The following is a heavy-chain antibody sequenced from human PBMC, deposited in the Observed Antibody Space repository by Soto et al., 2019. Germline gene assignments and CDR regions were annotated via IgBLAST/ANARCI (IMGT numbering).Heavy chain of an antibody. CDR2: ISWNSGSI. V-gene: IGHV3-9*01. J-gene: IGHJ4*02. Sequence: GGSLRLSCAASGFTFDDYAMHWVRQAPGKGLEWVSGISWNSGSIGYADSVKGRFTISRDNAKNSLYLQMNSLRAEDTALYYCAKDIGSISSSVYLDYWGQGTLVTVSA. CDR3: AKDIGSISSSVYLDY. CDR1: GFTFDDYA. D-gene: IGHD6-6*01.